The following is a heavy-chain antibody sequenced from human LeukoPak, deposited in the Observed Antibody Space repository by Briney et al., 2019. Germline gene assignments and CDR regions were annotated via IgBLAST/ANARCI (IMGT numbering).Heavy chain of an antibody. CDR1: GFTLSGYW. Sequence: GGSLRLSCAASGFTLSGYWMSWVRRAPGKGLEWVANIKQDGDEKYYVDSVKGRFTISRDNAKNSAYLQMNSLRAEDTAVYYCARGLDLNYDFWSGPLGVWGKGTTVTVSS. V-gene: IGHV3-7*01. D-gene: IGHD3-3*01. CDR2: IKQDGDEK. J-gene: IGHJ6*04. CDR3: ARGLDLNYDFWSGPLGV.